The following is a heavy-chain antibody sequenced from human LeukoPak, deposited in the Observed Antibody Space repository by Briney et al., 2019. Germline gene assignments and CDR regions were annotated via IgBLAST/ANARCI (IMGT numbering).Heavy chain of an antibody. CDR1: GFTFSSYG. D-gene: IGHD3-9*01. V-gene: IGHV3-30*02. CDR3: AKAPFYNILTGPLFDI. Sequence: GGSLRLSCAASGFTFSSYGMHWVRQAPGRGLEWVAFIRYDGSNKYYADSVKGRFTISRDNSKNTLYLQMNSLRAEDTAVYYCAKAPFYNILTGPLFDIWGQGTMVTVSS. J-gene: IGHJ3*02. CDR2: IRYDGSNK.